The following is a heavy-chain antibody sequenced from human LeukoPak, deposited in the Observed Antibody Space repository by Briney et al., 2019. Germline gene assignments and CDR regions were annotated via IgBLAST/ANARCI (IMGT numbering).Heavy chain of an antibody. J-gene: IGHJ3*02. CDR2: INHSGST. CDR3: ASTPIHYYDSSGYYIDAFDI. CDR1: GGSFSGYY. D-gene: IGHD3-22*01. Sequence: PSETPSLTCAVYGGSFSGYYWSWIRQPPGKGLEWIGEINHSGSTNYNPSLKSRVTISIDTSKNQFSLKLSSVTAADTAVYYCASTPIHYYDSSGYYIDAFDIWGQGTMVTVSS. V-gene: IGHV4-34*01.